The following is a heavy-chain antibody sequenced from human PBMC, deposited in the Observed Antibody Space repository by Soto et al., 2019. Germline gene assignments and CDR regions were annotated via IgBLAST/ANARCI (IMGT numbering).Heavy chain of an antibody. J-gene: IGHJ4*02. V-gene: IGHV3-9*01. Sequence: SVRLSLSSSGFTFDNYAMHWVRQAPGKGLEWVSGISWNSNTIAYADYVKGRFTISRDNAKNSLYLQMNSLRAEDTAFYYCAKDTGPNWGQGTLVIVSS. CDR2: ISWNSNTI. CDR1: GFTFDNYA. CDR3: AKDTGPN.